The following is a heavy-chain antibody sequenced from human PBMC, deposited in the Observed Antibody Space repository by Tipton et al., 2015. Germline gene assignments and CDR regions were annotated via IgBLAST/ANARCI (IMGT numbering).Heavy chain of an antibody. CDR1: GFTFSHFA. CDR3: ARGRSSSWHDALDI. D-gene: IGHD6-13*01. V-gene: IGHV3-64*02. J-gene: IGHJ3*02. CDR2: ISGYGGST. Sequence: GSLRLSCAASGFTFSHFAIHWVRQAPGRGLEHVSAISGYGGSTYYAGSVRGRFTISRDDSKNTLYLQMGSLRAEDMGVYFCARGRSSSWHDALDIWGQGTMVTVSS.